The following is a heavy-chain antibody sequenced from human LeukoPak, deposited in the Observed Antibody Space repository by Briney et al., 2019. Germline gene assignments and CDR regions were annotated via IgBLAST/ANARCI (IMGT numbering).Heavy chain of an antibody. CDR2: IYTSGST. V-gene: IGHV4-4*07. CDR1: GGSISSYY. D-gene: IGHD1-26*01. CDR3: ARDPGGSYYIGAYYFDY. Sequence: SETLSLTCTVSGGSISSYYWSWIRQPPGKGLEWIGRIYTSGSTNYNPSLRSRVTMSVDTSKNQFSLKLSSVTAADTAVYYCARDPGGSYYIGAYYFDYWGQGTLVTVSS. J-gene: IGHJ4*02.